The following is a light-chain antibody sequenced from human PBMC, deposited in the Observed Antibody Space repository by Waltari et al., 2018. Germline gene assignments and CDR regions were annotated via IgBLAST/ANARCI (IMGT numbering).Light chain of an antibody. CDR2: DAS. J-gene: IGKJ1*01. V-gene: IGKV1-39*01. Sequence: DIQMTQSPSFLSASVGDRVSISCRASQRITFHLNWYQQKPGKAPKLLISDASSLQRGVPSRFSGSGFGTDFTLTIDYLQPEDFAVYFCQQYYSSPWTFGQGTKVEVK. CDR1: QRITFH. CDR3: QQYYSSPWT.